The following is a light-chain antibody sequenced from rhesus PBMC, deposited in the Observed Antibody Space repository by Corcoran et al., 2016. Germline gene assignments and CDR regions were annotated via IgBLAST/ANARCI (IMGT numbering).Light chain of an antibody. J-gene: IGLJ1*01. CDR2: EVI. Sequence: QSALTQPRSVSGSPGQSVTISCSGTSSDVGTYNFVSWYQHHPGTAPKLLIYEVIKRPSGVSDRFSGSKSGSTASLTISGLQTEGEADYFCSSFAGINTYMFGSGTRLTVL. CDR3: SSFAGINTYM. V-gene: IGLV2-32*02. CDR1: SSDVGTYNF.